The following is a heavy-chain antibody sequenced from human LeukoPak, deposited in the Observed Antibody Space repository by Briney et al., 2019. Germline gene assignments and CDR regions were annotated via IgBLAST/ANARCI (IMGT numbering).Heavy chain of an antibody. Sequence: SETLSLTCTVSGGSISSTSYYWDWIRQPPGKGLEWIGSIYYNGNTYSNPSLKSRVTISIDTSKNQFSLKLRSVTTADTAVYFCARDYDGLDYWGQGTLVTVSS. CDR1: GGSISSTSYY. CDR3: ARDYDGLDY. J-gene: IGHJ4*02. CDR2: IYYNGNT. V-gene: IGHV4-39*07. D-gene: IGHD3-22*01.